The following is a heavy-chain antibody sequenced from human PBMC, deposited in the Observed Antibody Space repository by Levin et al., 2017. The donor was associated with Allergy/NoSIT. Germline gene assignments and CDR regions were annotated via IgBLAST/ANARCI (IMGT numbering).Heavy chain of an antibody. D-gene: IGHD3-10*01. CDR3: ARHGDYGSGSYDLYYYYFSMDA. Sequence: GESLKISCKASGFTFRDYYIQWVRQAPGQGLEWMGWINPNSGGTNYAQKFQGRLTMTTDTSISAVYMELSSLRFDDTAVYYCARHGDYGSGSYDLYYYYFSMDAWGRGTAVTVSS. J-gene: IGHJ6*04. V-gene: IGHV1-2*02. CDR2: INPNSGGT. CDR1: GFTFRDYY.